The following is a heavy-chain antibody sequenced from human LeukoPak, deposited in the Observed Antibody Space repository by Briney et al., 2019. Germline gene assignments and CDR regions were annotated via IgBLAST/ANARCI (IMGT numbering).Heavy chain of an antibody. CDR2: IWYDGGKK. CDR3: ARDWGYGGNSGY. D-gene: IGHD4-23*01. CDR1: GFIFDTYG. Sequence: GGSLRLSCGASGFIFDTYGMHWVRQAPGKGVEWVAVIWYDGGKKYYADSVKGRFTISRDNSKNTLYLQMNSLRAEDTAVYYCARDWGYGGNSGYWGQGTLVTVSS. V-gene: IGHV3-33*01. J-gene: IGHJ4*02.